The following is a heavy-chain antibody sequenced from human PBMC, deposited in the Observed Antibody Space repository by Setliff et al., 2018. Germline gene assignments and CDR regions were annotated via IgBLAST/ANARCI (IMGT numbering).Heavy chain of an antibody. J-gene: IGHJ4*02. CDR3: ARGGYYYDSSGPSPDHFDY. D-gene: IGHD3-22*01. Sequence: ASVKVSRKASGYTFTSYYMHWVRQAPGQGLEWMGIINPSGGSTSYAQKFQGRVTMTRDTSTSTVYMELSSLRSEDTAVYYCARGGYYYDSSGPSPDHFDYWGQGTLVTVSS. CDR2: INPSGGST. V-gene: IGHV1-46*01. CDR1: GYTFTSYY.